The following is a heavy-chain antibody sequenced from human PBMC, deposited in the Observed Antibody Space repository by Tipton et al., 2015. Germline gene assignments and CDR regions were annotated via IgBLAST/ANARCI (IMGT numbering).Heavy chain of an antibody. CDR3: ARSPQDPAVDY. J-gene: IGHJ4*02. Sequence: SLRLSCEASGFTFSGYWMHWVRQAPGKGLVWVSRITADGSGTGYADSVQGRSTISRDNARNTLYLQMNSLRADDTAMYYCARSPQDPAVDYWGQGALVTVSS. CDR1: GFTFSGYW. V-gene: IGHV3-74*01. CDR2: ITADGSGT.